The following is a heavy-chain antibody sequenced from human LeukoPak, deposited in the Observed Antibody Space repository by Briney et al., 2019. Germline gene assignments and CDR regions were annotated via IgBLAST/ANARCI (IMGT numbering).Heavy chain of an antibody. CDR2: IYYSGST. D-gene: IGHD1-26*01. J-gene: IGHJ3*02. Sequence: SETLSLTCTVSGGSISSYYWSWIRQPPGKGLEWIGHIYYSGSTNYNPSLKSRVTISVDTSKNQFSLKLSSVTAADTAVYYCARDRKAAWEGAFDIWGQGTMVTVSS. CDR1: GGSISSYY. CDR3: ARDRKAAWEGAFDI. V-gene: IGHV4-59*01.